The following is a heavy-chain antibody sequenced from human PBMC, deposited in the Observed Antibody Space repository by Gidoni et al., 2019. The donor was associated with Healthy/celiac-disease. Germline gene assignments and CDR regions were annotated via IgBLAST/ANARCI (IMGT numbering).Heavy chain of an antibody. CDR2: IWYDGSNN. V-gene: IGHV3-33*01. CDR1: VFTFSSYG. J-gene: IGHJ4*02. CDR3: ARDNGGTSSSSSDFADY. D-gene: IGHD6-6*01. Sequence: QVQLVESGGGVVQPGRSLRLSCAASVFTFSSYGMHWVRQAPGKGLEWVAVIWYDGSNNFYVDSVKGRFTISRDNSKNTLYLQMNSLRAEDTAVYYCARDNGGTSSSSSDFADYWGQGTLVTVSS.